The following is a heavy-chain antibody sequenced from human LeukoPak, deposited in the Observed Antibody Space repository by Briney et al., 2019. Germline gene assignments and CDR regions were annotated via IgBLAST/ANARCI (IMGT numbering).Heavy chain of an antibody. CDR1: GGTFSSYA. CDR2: IIPILGIA. CDR3: ARGSIVYGYSNYPVAHYFDY. J-gene: IGHJ4*02. V-gene: IGHV1-69*04. D-gene: IGHD4-11*01. Sequence: GASVKVSCKASGGTFSSYAISWVRQAPGQGLEWMGRIIPILGIANYAQKFQGRVTITADKSTSTAYMELRSLRSDDTAVYYCARGSIVYGYSNYPVAHYFDYWGQGTLVTVSS.